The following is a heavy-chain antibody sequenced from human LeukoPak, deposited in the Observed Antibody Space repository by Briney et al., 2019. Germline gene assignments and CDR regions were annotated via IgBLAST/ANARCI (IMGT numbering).Heavy chain of an antibody. D-gene: IGHD3-22*01. J-gene: IGHJ5*02. CDR2: IYASGKT. Sequence: PSETLSLTCTLSGGSISSDSYYWSWIRQPAGKGLEWIGRIYASGKTNYNPSLKSRVTISIDTSKNQFSLNLNSVTAADTGLYYCARGIDSNGYQLKGFGPWGQGTLATVSS. CDR3: ARGIDSNGYQLKGFGP. CDR1: GGSISSDSYY. V-gene: IGHV4-61*02.